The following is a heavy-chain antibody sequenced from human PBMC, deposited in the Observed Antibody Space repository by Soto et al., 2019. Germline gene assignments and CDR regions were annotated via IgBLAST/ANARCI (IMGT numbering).Heavy chain of an antibody. CDR3: ARSEYNWNYDY. V-gene: IGHV4-59*01. Sequence: SETLSLTCTVSGGSISSYYWSWIRQPPGKGLEWIGYIYYSGSTNYNPSLKSRVTISVDTSKNQFSLKLSSVTAADTAVYYCARSEYNWNYDYWGQGTLVTVSS. J-gene: IGHJ4*02. D-gene: IGHD1-7*01. CDR1: GGSISSYY. CDR2: IYYSGST.